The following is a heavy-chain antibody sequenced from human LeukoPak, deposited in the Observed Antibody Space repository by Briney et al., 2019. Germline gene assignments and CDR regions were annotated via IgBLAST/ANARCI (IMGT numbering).Heavy chain of an antibody. CDR3: ARDFDYYASSGYPSYYFDY. J-gene: IGHJ4*02. CDR2: IRSKPYGGTT. Sequence: GGSLRLSCTSSGFNFGDYAMSWFRQAPGKGLECVGFIRSKPYGGTTAYAASVKGRFSISRDDSKSIAYLQMNRLKTEDTAVYYCARDFDYYASSGYPSYYFDYWGQGTLVTVSS. V-gene: IGHV3-49*03. D-gene: IGHD3-22*01. CDR1: GFNFGDYA.